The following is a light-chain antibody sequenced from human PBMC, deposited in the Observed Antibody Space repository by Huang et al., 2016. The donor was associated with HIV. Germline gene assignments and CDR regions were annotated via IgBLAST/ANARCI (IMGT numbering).Light chain of an antibody. CDR1: QSITNYN. CDR3: QHYGSSPYT. CDR2: DAS. V-gene: IGKV3D-20*01. J-gene: IGKJ2*01. Sequence: EIVLTQSPATLSLSPGERATLSCGASQSITNYNLAWYQQKLGLAPRLLIYDASNRASGIPPRFSGSGSGTDFTLTITRLEPEDVGIYYCQHYGSSPYTFGQGPRWRSN.